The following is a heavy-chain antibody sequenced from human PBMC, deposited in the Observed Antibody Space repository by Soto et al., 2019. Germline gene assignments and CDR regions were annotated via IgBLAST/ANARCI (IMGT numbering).Heavy chain of an antibody. CDR1: GYTFTSYA. CDR3: AREWELLKGYFDY. CDR2: INAGNGNT. V-gene: IGHV1-3*01. J-gene: IGHJ4*02. D-gene: IGHD1-26*01. Sequence: ASVKVSCKASGYTFTSYAMNWVRQAPGQRLEWMGWINAGNGNTKYSQKFQGRVTITSDTSASTADMELSSLRSEDTAVYYCAREWELLKGYFDYWGQGTLVTVSS.